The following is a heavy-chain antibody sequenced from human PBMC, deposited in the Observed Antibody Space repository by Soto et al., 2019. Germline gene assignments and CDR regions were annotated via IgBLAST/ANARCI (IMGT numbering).Heavy chain of an antibody. V-gene: IGHV3-13*01. D-gene: IGHD6-13*01. CDR1: GFTFSSYD. J-gene: IGHJ6*03. Sequence: GGSLRLSCAASGFTFSSYDMHWVRQATGKGLEWVSAIGTAGDTYYPGSVKGRFTISRENAKNSLYLQMNSLRAGDTAVYYCAREGRGSSSETDYYYYMDVWGKGTTVTVSS. CDR2: IGTAGDT. CDR3: AREGRGSSSETDYYYYMDV.